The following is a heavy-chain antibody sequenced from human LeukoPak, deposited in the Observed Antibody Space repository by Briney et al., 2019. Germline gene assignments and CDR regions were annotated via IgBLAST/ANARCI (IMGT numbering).Heavy chain of an antibody. CDR3: TRPCFNIEVVPAAPGGYYYYGMDV. V-gene: IGHV3-73*01. CDR2: IRSKANSYAT. D-gene: IGHD2-2*01. Sequence: PGGSLKLSCAASGFTFSGSAMHWVRQASGKGLEWVGRIRSKANSYATAYAASVKGRFTISRDDSKNTAYLQMNSLKTEDTAVYYCTRPCFNIEVVPAAPGGYYYYGMDVWGKGTTVTVSS. J-gene: IGHJ6*04. CDR1: GFTFSGSA.